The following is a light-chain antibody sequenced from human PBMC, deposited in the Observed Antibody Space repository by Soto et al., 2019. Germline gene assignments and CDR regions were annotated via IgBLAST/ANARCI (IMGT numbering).Light chain of an antibody. CDR1: QSVSSSY. Sequence: IVLTQSPGTLSLSPGERATLSRRASQSVSSSYLAWYQQKPGQAPRLLIYGASSRATGIPDRFSGSGSGTDFTLTISRLEPEDLAVYYYQQYXSSPLTFGGGTKVDIK. V-gene: IGKV3-20*01. J-gene: IGKJ4*01. CDR3: QQYXSSPLT. CDR2: GAS.